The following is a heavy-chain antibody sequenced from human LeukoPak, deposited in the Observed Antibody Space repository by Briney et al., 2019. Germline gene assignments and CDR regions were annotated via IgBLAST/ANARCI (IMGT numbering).Heavy chain of an antibody. J-gene: IGHJ3*02. CDR1: GYTFTSYY. Sequence: ASVKVSCKASGYTFTSYYMHWVRQAPGQGLEWMGRIIPIFGTANYAQKFQGRVTITTDESTSTAYMELSSLRSEDTAVYYCARMVVDIVVVVAARRQSVPFDIWGQGTMVTVSS. CDR2: IIPIFGTA. V-gene: IGHV1-69*05. D-gene: IGHD2-15*01. CDR3: ARMVVDIVVVVAARRQSVPFDI.